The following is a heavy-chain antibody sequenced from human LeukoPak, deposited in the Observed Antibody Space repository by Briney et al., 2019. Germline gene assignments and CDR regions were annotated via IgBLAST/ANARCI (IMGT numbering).Heavy chain of an antibody. CDR2: TSNDGTTK. V-gene: IGHV3-30*03. J-gene: IGHJ6*02. Sequence: PGGSLRLSCAASGFTFSVYGMHWVRQAPGKGLEWVAFTSNDGTTKYYADAVKGRFTISRDNAKNSLYLQMNSLRAEDTAVYYCARVYNGLRCSGGSCYEAAYYYYGMDVWGQGTTVTVSS. D-gene: IGHD2-15*01. CDR3: ARVYNGLRCSGGSCYEAAYYYYGMDV. CDR1: GFTFSVYG.